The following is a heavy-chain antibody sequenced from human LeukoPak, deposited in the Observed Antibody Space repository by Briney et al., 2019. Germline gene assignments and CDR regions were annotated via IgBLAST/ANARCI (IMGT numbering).Heavy chain of an antibody. CDR2: INSDGSST. D-gene: IGHD6-6*01. V-gene: IGHV3-74*01. Sequence: PGGSLRLSCAASGFTFSTYWMHWVRQAPGKGLVWVSRINSDGSSTTYADSVKGRFSISRDNAKNTLYLQMNSLRAEDTAVYYCARGLSGYASSLGYWGQGTLVTVSA. CDR1: GFTFSTYW. J-gene: IGHJ4*02. CDR3: ARGLSGYASSLGY.